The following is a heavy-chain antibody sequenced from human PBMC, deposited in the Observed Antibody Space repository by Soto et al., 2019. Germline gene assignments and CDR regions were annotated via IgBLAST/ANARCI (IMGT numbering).Heavy chain of an antibody. CDR2: IYYSGST. V-gene: IGHV4-39*02. CDR3: ADGLHCGGDCPISEYFHH. CDR1: GGSISSPYYY. Sequence: SETLSLTCIVSGGSISSPYYYWGWIRQSPGKGLEWIGSIYYSGSTYYNPSLKSRATISVDTSENHFSLKLKSMTAADTAVYYCADGLHCGGDCPISEYFHHWGQGTLVTV. D-gene: IGHD2-21*02. J-gene: IGHJ1*01.